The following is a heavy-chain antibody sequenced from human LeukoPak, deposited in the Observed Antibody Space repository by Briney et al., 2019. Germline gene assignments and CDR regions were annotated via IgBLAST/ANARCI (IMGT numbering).Heavy chain of an antibody. J-gene: IGHJ4*02. CDR3: AKDRGYSYGYGPLXY. CDR1: GFTFSSYV. V-gene: IGHV3-30*04. CDR2: ISYDGSNE. D-gene: IGHD5-18*01. Sequence: GGSLRLSCAASGFTFSSYVMHWVRQAPGKGLEWVSIISYDGSNEYYADSVKGRFTISRDNSKNTLYLQMNSLRAEDTAVYYCAKDRGYSYGYGPLXYWGXXPXVTV.